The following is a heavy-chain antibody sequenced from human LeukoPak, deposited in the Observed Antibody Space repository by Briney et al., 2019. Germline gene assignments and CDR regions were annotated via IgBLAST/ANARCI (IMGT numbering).Heavy chain of an antibody. J-gene: IGHJ6*03. CDR3: ARGEVGDYYYYMDV. Sequence: SETLSLTCAVYGGSFSGYYWSWIRQPPGKGLEWIGEINHSGSTYYNPSLKSRVTISVDTSKNQFSLKLSSVTAADTAVYYCARGEVGDYYYYMDVWGKGTTVTVSS. CDR2: INHSGST. CDR1: GGSFSGYY. D-gene: IGHD3-16*01. V-gene: IGHV4-34*01.